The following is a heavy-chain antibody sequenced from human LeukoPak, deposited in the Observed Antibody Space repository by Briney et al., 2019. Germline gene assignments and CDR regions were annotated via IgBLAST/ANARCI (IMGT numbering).Heavy chain of an antibody. CDR2: IFYSGSN. CDR3: AREYSDILTGYYLFDS. Sequence: PSQTLSLTCTVSGGSINSDVYYWSWNRQYPGKGLVWIVSIFYSGSNYYNPSLKSRFTISVDTSKNQFTLKLSSVTAADTAVYYCAREYSDILTGYYLFDSWGQGTLVTVSS. D-gene: IGHD3-9*01. J-gene: IGHJ4*02. V-gene: IGHV4-31*03. CDR1: GGSINSDVYY.